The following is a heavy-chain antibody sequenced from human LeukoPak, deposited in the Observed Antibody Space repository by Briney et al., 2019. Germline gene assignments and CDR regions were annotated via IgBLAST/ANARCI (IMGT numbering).Heavy chain of an antibody. J-gene: IGHJ6*03. CDR3: ARVDCFSSSWRRDCYYMDV. D-gene: IGHD6-13*01. V-gene: IGHV1-2*02. CDR1: GYTFTGYY. CDR2: INPNSGGT. Sequence: GASVTVSCKASGYTFTGYYMHWVRQAPGQGLEWMGWINPNSGGTNYAQKFQGRVTMTRDTSISTAYMELSRLRSDDTAVYYCARVDCFSSSWRRDCYYMDVWGKGTTVTVSS.